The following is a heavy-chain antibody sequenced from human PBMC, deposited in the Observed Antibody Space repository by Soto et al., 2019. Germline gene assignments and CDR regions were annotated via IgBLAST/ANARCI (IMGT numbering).Heavy chain of an antibody. J-gene: IGHJ6*02. V-gene: IGHV3-30*18. D-gene: IGHD3-3*01. Sequence: GGSLRLSCAASGFTFSSYGMHWVRQAPGKGLEWVAVISYDGSNTYYADSVKGRFTISRDNSKNTLYLQMNSLRAEDTAVYYRAKESRYYDFWSGPGHYYGMDVWGQGTTVTVSS. CDR2: ISYDGSNT. CDR3: AKESRYYDFWSGPGHYYGMDV. CDR1: GFTFSSYG.